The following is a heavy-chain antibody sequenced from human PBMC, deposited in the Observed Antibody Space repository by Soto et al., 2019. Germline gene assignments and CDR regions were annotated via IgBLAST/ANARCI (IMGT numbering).Heavy chain of an antibody. CDR3: GRGSYCSGGTCTNWFDP. CDR1: GYTFNDYA. D-gene: IGHD2-15*01. J-gene: IGHJ5*02. CDR2: INTSIGRT. V-gene: IGHV1-18*01. Sequence: ASVKVSCKASGYTFNDYAITWVRQAPGQGLEWVGWINTSIGRTNYAQRFQGRVTMTTERYTSTAYMEQRSLISDDTAVYFCGRGSYCSGGTCTNWFDPWGQGTLVTVSS.